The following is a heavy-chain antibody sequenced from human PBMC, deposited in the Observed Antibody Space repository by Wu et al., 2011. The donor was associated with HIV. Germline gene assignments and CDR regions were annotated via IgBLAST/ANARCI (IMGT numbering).Heavy chain of an antibody. J-gene: IGHJ6*03. D-gene: IGHD6-6*01. CDR1: GGTFSSYP. V-gene: IGHV1-69*14. Sequence: QVQLVQSGAEVKKPGSSVKVSCKASGGTFSSYPISWVRLAPGQGLEWMGRIIPIFGTTNYAQKFQGRVTITADKSTSTAFMELSSLRSDDTAVYYCARETNIVARRMDYFYYMDVWGKGTTVTVSS. CDR3: ARETNIVARRMDYFYYMDV. CDR2: IIPIFGTT.